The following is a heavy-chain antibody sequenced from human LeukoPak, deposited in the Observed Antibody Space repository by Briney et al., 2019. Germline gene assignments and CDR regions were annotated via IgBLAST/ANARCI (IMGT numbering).Heavy chain of an antibody. D-gene: IGHD1-1*01. CDR3: AKDWSELEPTYYFDY. Sequence: PGGSLRLSCAASGFTFSSYWMSWVRQAPGKGLEWVANIKQDATEKNYVDSLKGRFTISRDNAKNSLYLQMNSLRAEDTAVYYCAKDWSELEPTYYFDYWGQGTLVTVSS. CDR1: GFTFSSYW. V-gene: IGHV3-7*01. CDR2: IKQDATEK. J-gene: IGHJ4*02.